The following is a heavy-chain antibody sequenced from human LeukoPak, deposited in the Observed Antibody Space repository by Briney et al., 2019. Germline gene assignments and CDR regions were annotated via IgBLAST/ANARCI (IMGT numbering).Heavy chain of an antibody. D-gene: IGHD3-3*01. CDR2: ISSSSSYI. Sequence: GGSLRLSCAASGFTFSSYSMNWVRQAPGKGLEWVSSISSSSSYIYYADSVKGQFTISRDNAKNSLYLQMNSLRAEDTAVYYCARDDSITIFGVVIINPFDYWGQGTLVTVSS. J-gene: IGHJ4*02. CDR3: ARDDSITIFGVVIINPFDY. CDR1: GFTFSSYS. V-gene: IGHV3-21*01.